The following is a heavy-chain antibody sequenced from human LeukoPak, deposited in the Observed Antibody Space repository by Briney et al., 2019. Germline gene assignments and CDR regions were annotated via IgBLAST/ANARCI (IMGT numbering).Heavy chain of an antibody. CDR2: MYYSGST. J-gene: IGHJ4*02. Sequence: SETLSLTCTVSGGSISSYYWSWIRQPPGKGLEWIGYMYYSGSTNYNPSLKSRVTISVDMSKNQVSLKLSSVTAADTAVYYCARRRGGYVLGAFDYWGQGTLVTVSS. CDR1: GGSISSYY. V-gene: IGHV4-59*08. CDR3: ARRRGGYVLGAFDY. D-gene: IGHD5-24*01.